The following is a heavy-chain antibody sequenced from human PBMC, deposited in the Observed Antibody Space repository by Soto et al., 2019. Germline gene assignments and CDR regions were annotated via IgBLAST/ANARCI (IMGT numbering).Heavy chain of an antibody. CDR3: ARVYSGSYSDS. CDR1: GGSISSGDYY. J-gene: IGHJ4*02. D-gene: IGHD1-26*01. Sequence: SETLSLTCTVSGGSISSGDYYWSWVRQPPGKGLEWIGEIFHSGSTHYGPSLKSRVTISVDKSKNHFSLNLTSVTAADTAVYYCARVYSGSYSDSWGQGTLVTVSS. V-gene: IGHV4-30-4*01. CDR2: IFHSGST.